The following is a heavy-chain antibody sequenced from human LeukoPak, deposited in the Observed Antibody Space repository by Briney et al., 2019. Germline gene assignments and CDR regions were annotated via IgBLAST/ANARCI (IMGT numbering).Heavy chain of an antibody. V-gene: IGHV3-23*01. J-gene: IGHJ4*02. CDR2: LSGSGTST. Sequence: GGSLRLSCAASGFTFSNYAMSWVRQAPGKGLEWVSALSGSGTSTYYADSVKGRFTISRDNSKNTLYLQMNSLRAEDTALYYCTRSPDGFDYWGQGTLVTVSS. CDR1: GFTFSNYA. CDR3: TRSPDGFDY. D-gene: IGHD1-14*01.